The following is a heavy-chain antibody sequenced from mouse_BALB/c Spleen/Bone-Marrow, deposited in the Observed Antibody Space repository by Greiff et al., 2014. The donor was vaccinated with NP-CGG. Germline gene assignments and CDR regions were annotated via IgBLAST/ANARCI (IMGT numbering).Heavy chain of an antibody. CDR1: GYTFSNYW. CDR3: TTLARNNFDY. Sequence: VQFQQSGTVLARPGAAVKMSCKASGYTFSNYWMHWIKQRPGQGLEWIGTIHPGNSDTTYNQKFKGKAKLTAVTSTSTAYMELSSLTNEDSAVYYCTTLARNNFDYWGQGTTLTVSS. J-gene: IGHJ2*01. CDR2: IHPGNSDT. D-gene: IGHD3-1*01. V-gene: IGHV1-5*01.